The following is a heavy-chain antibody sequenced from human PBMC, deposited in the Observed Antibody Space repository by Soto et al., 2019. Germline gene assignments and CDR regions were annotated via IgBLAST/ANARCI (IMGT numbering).Heavy chain of an antibody. CDR3: ASERSGASTAWFDP. Sequence: QVQLVQSGAEVKKSGASVKVSCKASGYTFTSYDINWVRQATGQGLEWMVWMNPNSGNTGYAPKFQGRVSMTRNSSISTANMELSSLRYKDTAVYEFASERSGASTAWFDPSGQGTLVTVSS. CDR2: MNPNSGNT. CDR1: GYTFTSYD. V-gene: IGHV1-8*01. J-gene: IGHJ5*02. D-gene: IGHD6-25*01.